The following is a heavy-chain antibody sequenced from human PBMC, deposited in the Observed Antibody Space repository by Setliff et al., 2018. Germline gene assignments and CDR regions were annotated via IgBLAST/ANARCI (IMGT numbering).Heavy chain of an antibody. V-gene: IGHV1-2*02. CDR1: GYTFTGYY. J-gene: IGHJ4*02. Sequence: ASVKVSCKASGYTFTGYYMHWVRQAPGQGLEWMGWLNPNSGGTNYAQKIQGRVTMTTDTSTSTAYMDLRSLRSDDTATYYCARDGVAGLPVDWGQGTLVTVSS. CDR2: LNPNSGGT. CDR3: ARDGVAGLPVD. D-gene: IGHD6-19*01.